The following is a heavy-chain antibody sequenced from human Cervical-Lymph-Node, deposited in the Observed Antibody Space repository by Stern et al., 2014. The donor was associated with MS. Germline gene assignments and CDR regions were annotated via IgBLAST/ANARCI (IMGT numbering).Heavy chain of an antibody. CDR1: GGSISSGGYY. D-gene: IGHD5-18*01. Sequence: QLQLQESGPGLVKPSQTLSLTCTVSGGSISSGGYYWSWIRQHPGKGLEWIGYIYYSGSTYYNPSLKSRVTISVDTSKNQFSLKLSSVTAADTAVYYCARDARIGYSYGEALRGSWFDPWGQGTLVTVSS. V-gene: IGHV4-31*03. J-gene: IGHJ5*02. CDR2: IYYSGST. CDR3: ARDARIGYSYGEALRGSWFDP.